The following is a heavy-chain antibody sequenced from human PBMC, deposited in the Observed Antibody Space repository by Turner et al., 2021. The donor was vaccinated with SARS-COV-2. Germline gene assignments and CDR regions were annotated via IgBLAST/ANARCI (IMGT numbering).Heavy chain of an antibody. CDR3: ARDHRPVVVPAAKRAGSYYYGMDV. J-gene: IGHJ6*02. V-gene: IGHV3-21*01. Sequence: QLLESGGGVVQPGRSLRLSCAASDFTFATYAMHWVRQAPGKGLEWVSSISSSSSYIYYADSVKGRFTISRDNAKNSLYLQMNSLRAEDTAVYYCARDHRPVVVPAAKRAGSYYYGMDVWGQGTTVTVSS. CDR1: DFTFATYA. CDR2: ISSSSSYI. D-gene: IGHD2-2*01.